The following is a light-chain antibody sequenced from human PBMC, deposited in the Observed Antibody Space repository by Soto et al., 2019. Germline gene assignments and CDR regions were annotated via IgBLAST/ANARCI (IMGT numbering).Light chain of an antibody. Sequence: QSVLTQPPSTSGTPGQRVTISCSGSTSNIGSNTVNWYQQLPGTAPKLLIYSNNQRPSGVPDRFSGSKSGTSASLAISGLQSEDEADYYYAAWDDSLSGYVFGTGTKVTVL. CDR2: SNN. J-gene: IGLJ1*01. CDR1: TSNIGSNT. CDR3: AAWDDSLSGYV. V-gene: IGLV1-44*01.